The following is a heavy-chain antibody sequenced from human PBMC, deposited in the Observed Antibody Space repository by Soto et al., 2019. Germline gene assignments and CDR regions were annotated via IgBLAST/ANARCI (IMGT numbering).Heavy chain of an antibody. Sequence: QIHLVQSGAEVKKPGASVKVSCKGSGYGFTTYGITWVRQAPGQGLEWMAWISAHNGNTNYAQKPQGRVTVTRDTSTSTAYMELRSLRSDDTAVYYWARGRDGDYWGQGALVTVSS. CDR3: ARGRDGDY. CDR2: ISAHNGNT. D-gene: IGHD6-6*01. V-gene: IGHV1-18*01. J-gene: IGHJ4*02. CDR1: GYGFTTYG.